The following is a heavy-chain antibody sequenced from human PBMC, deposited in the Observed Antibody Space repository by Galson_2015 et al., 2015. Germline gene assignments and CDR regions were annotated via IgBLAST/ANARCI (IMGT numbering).Heavy chain of an antibody. CDR1: GGTFSSYA. J-gene: IGHJ4*02. V-gene: IGHV1-69*13. D-gene: IGHD2-21*02. CDR2: IIPIFGTA. CDR3: ARDRAYCSGDCYPYY. Sequence: SVKVSCKASGGTFSSYAISWVRQAPGQGLEWMGGIIPIFGTANYAQKFQGRVTITADESTSTAYMELSSLRSEDTAVYYCARDRAYCSGDCYPYYWGQGTLVTVSP.